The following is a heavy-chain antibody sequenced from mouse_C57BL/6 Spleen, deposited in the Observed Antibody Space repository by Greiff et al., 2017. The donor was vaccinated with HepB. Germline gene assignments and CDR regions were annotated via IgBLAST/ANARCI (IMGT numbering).Heavy chain of an antibody. J-gene: IGHJ2*01. CDR2: INPGSGGT. Sequence: QVQLQQSGAELVRPGTSVKVSCKASGYAFTNYLIEWVKQRPGQGLEWIGVINPGSGGTNYNEKFKGKATLTADKSSSTAYMQLSSLTSEDSAVYFCARGDYDGYFSYWGQGTTLTVSS. CDR1: GYAFTNYL. D-gene: IGHD2-3*01. CDR3: ARGDYDGYFSY. V-gene: IGHV1-54*01.